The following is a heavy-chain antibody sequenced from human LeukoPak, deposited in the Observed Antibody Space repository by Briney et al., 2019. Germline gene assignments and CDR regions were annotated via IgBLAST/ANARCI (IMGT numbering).Heavy chain of an antibody. Sequence: ASVKVSCKASGYTFTNYFMHWVRQAPGQGLEWVGMINPSGGSTTYAQKFQGRVTMTRDTSTSTVYMELSSLTSDDTAVYYCDSGPWGEWASAFYIWGQGTMVTASS. CDR3: DSGPWGEWASAFYI. CDR1: GYTFTNYF. CDR2: INPSGGST. J-gene: IGHJ3*02. D-gene: IGHD3-16*01. V-gene: IGHV1-46*03.